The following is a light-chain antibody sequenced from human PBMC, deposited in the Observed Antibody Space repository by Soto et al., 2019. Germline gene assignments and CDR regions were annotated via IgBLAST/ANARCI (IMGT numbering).Light chain of an antibody. CDR1: PSVTNF. CDR3: QQYHNLWT. Sequence: EIVFTQSPATLSLSPGERATLSCRASPSVTNFLAWYRQKPGQAPRLLIYRASTRATGTPARFSGSGSGTEFTLTITSLQSEDFALYYCQQYHNLWTFGQGTKVDIK. V-gene: IGKV3-15*01. J-gene: IGKJ1*01. CDR2: RAS.